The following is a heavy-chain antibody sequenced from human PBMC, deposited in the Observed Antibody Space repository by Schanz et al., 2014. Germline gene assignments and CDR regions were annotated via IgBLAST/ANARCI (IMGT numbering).Heavy chain of an antibody. J-gene: IGHJ4*02. Sequence: QVQLVQSGAEVKKPGASVKVSCKASGGTFSSFGINWVRQAPGQGLEWMGRIISILGIPNYAQKFQGRVTFTADKSTSTAYMELSSLKSEDTAVYYCARGSPENMIRGELDYWGQGTLVTVSS. D-gene: IGHD3-10*01. CDR2: IISILGIP. V-gene: IGHV1-69*09. CDR3: ARGSPENMIRGELDY. CDR1: GGTFSSFG.